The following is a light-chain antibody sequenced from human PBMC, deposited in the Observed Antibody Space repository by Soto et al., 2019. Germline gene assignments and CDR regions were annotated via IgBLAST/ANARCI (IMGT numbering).Light chain of an antibody. CDR3: MQALQTLELT. CDR1: QSLLHSNGYNY. J-gene: IGKJ3*01. V-gene: IGKV2-28*01. CDR2: LGS. Sequence: DIVITQSPLSLPVTPGQPVYISFRSTQSLLHSNGYNYLDWYLQKPGQSPQLLIYLGSNRASGVPDRFSGSGSGTDFTLKISRVEAEDVGVYYCMQALQTLELTFGPGTKVDIK.